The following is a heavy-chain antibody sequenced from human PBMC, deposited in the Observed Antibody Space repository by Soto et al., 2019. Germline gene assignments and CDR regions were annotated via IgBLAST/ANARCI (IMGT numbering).Heavy chain of an antibody. Sequence: EVELLESGGRLVQPGGSLRLSCAASGFTFTDFVMSWVRQAPGKGLEWVSAITITGDSTYYLDSVKGRFTISRDNSKNTLYLQINSLRAEDTAVYYCAKDDAAAAGFFDSWGQGTLVTVSS. CDR2: ITITGDST. CDR3: AKDDAAAAGFFDS. D-gene: IGHD6-25*01. V-gene: IGHV3-23*01. J-gene: IGHJ4*02. CDR1: GFTFTDFV.